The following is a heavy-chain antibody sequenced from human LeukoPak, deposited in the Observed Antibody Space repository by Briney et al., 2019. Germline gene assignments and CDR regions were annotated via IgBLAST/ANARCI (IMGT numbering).Heavy chain of an antibody. J-gene: IGHJ4*02. CDR2: IQYDGYNK. D-gene: IGHD3-10*01. V-gene: IGHV3-30*02. CDR3: ARDRGFEMGLFDY. CDR1: GFTFSSYA. Sequence: GGSLRLSCTASGFTFSSYAMSWVRQAPGKGLEWVTFIQYDGYNKYYADSVKGRFTISRDNSKNTLYLQMNSLRAEDTAVYYCARDRGFEMGLFDYWGQGTLVTVSS.